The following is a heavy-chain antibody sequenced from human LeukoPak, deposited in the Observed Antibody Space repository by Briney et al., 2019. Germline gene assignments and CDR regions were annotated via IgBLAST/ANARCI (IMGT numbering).Heavy chain of an antibody. D-gene: IGHD1-1*01. Sequence: SETLSLTCTVSGGSISSGGYYWRWIRQHPGKGLEWIGYIYYSGSTYYNPSLKSRVTISVDTSKNQFSLKLSSVTAADTAVYYCARVLLGATGTTSSVIIDYWGQGTLVTVSS. CDR2: IYYSGST. V-gene: IGHV4-31*03. CDR3: ARVLLGATGTTSSVIIDY. CDR1: GGSISSGGYY. J-gene: IGHJ4*02.